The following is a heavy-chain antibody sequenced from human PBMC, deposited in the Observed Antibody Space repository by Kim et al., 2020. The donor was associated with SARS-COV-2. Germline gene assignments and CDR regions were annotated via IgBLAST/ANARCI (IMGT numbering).Heavy chain of an antibody. D-gene: IGHD4-17*01. J-gene: IGHJ4*02. CDR1: GFTFSNYW. CDR2: IKQGGSET. Sequence: GGSLRLSCAASGFTFSNYWMSWVRQAPGKGLEWVANIKQGGSETNYVDSVRGRFTISRDDADNSLYLQMHILRAEDTAVYYCARDRTMHYGGPDYWGQGTRVTVSS. CDR3: ARDRTMHYGGPDY. V-gene: IGHV3-7*01.